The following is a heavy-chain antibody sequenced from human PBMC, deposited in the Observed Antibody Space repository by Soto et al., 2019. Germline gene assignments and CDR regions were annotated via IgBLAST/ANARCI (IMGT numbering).Heavy chain of an antibody. V-gene: IGHV1-8*01. CDR2: MNPNSGNT. Sequence: QVQLVQSGAEVKKPGASVKVSCKASGYTFTSYDINWVRHATGQGLEWMGWMNPNSGNTGYAQKFQGRVTMTRNTSISTAYMELSSLRSEDTAVCFCARGWRCSGGSCYYFDYWGQGTLVTVSS. CDR1: GYTFTSYD. CDR3: ARGWRCSGGSCYYFDY. D-gene: IGHD2-15*01. J-gene: IGHJ4*02.